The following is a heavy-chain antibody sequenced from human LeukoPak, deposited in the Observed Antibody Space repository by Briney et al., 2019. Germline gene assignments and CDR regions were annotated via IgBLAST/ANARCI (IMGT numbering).Heavy chain of an antibody. D-gene: IGHD3-16*01. CDR2: IKGNGFDT. Sequence: GSLRLSCAGSGFIFSNYAMSWVRQAPGKGLEWVSGIKGNGFDTYYADSVKGRFTVSRDNSKNTLSLQMNSLSAEDTAVYYCAKDTGPLMITFGGVVISYFDYWGQGALVTVSS. V-gene: IGHV3-23*01. J-gene: IGHJ4*02. CDR3: AKDTGPLMITFGGVVISYFDY. CDR1: GFIFSNYA.